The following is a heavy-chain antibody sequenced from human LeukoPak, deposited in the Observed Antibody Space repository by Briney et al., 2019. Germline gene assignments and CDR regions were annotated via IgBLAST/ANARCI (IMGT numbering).Heavy chain of an antibody. CDR1: GYTFTSYD. D-gene: IGHD5-18*01. J-gene: IGHJ4*02. CDR2: MNPNSGNT. V-gene: IGHV1-8*01. CDR3: ARVLFGQLWYEFDY. Sequence: GASVKASCKASGYTFTSYDINWVRQATGQGLEWMGWMNPNSGNTGYAQKFQGRVTMTRSTSISTAYMELSSLRSEDTAVYYCARVLFGQLWYEFDYWGQGTLVTVSS.